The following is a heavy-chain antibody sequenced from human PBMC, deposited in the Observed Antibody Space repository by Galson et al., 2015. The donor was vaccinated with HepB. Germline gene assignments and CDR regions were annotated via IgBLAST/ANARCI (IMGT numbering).Heavy chain of an antibody. D-gene: IGHD5-18*01. CDR2: ISYDGSNK. V-gene: IGHV3-30-3*01. Sequence: SLRLSCAASGFTFSSYAMHWVRQAPGKGLEWVVVISYDGSNKYYADSMKGRFTISRDNSKNTLYLQVNSLRAEDTAVYYCARHKGAAMFMGSFDYWGQGTLVTVSS. CDR3: ARHKGAAMFMGSFDY. CDR1: GFTFSSYA. J-gene: IGHJ4*02.